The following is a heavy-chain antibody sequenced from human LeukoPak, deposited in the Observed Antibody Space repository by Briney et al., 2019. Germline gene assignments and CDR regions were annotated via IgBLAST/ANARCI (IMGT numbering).Heavy chain of an antibody. D-gene: IGHD6-13*01. CDR1: GYTFTSYG. J-gene: IGHJ6*02. Sequence: ASVKVSCKASGYTFTSYGISWVRQAPGQGLEWMGWINPNSGGTNYAQKFQGWVTMTRDTSISTAYMGLSRLRSDDTAVYYCASHVYSSSWYSDYYYGMDVWGQGTTVTVSS. CDR2: INPNSGGT. V-gene: IGHV1-2*04. CDR3: ASHVYSSSWYSDYYYGMDV.